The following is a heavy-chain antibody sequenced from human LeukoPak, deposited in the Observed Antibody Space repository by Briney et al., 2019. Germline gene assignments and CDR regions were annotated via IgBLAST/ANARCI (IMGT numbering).Heavy chain of an antibody. D-gene: IGHD3-10*01. CDR1: GDSINNYY. Sequence: PSETLSLTCTVSGDSINNYYWSWIRQPPGKGLEWLGEINHSGSTNYNPSLKSRVTISVDTSKNQFSLKLSSVTAADTAVYYCARDSGTTGEVKFDPWGQGTLVTVSS. J-gene: IGHJ5*02. CDR2: INHSGST. CDR3: ARDSGTTGEVKFDP. V-gene: IGHV4-34*01.